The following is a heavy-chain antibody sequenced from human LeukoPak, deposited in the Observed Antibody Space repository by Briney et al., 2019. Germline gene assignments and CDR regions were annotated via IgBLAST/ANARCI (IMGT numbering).Heavy chain of an antibody. Sequence: GGSLRLSCAASGFTFSIYSMNWVRQAPGKGLEWVSSIIIIIFYIYYADSVKGRFTISRDNAKNSLYLQMNSLRAEDTAVYYCARDWTRVRGIAAAGDGDAFDIWGRGTMVTVSS. V-gene: IGHV3-21*01. J-gene: IGHJ3*02. CDR2: IIIIIFYI. CDR1: GFTFSIYS. CDR3: ARDWTRVRGIAAAGDGDAFDI. D-gene: IGHD6-13*01.